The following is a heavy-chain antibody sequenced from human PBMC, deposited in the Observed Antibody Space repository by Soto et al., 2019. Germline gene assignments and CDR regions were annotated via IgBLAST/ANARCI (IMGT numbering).Heavy chain of an antibody. D-gene: IGHD2-2*01. CDR3: ARDKGDRYCSSTSCHMSGYFQH. CDR2: INPNSGGT. CDR1: GYTFTGYY. Sequence: ASVKVSCKASGYTFTGYYMHWVRQAPGQGLEWMGWINPNSGGTNYAQKFQGWVTMTRDTSISTAYMELSRLRSDDTAVYYCARDKGDRYCSSTSCHMSGYFQHWGQGTLVTVSS. J-gene: IGHJ1*01. V-gene: IGHV1-2*04.